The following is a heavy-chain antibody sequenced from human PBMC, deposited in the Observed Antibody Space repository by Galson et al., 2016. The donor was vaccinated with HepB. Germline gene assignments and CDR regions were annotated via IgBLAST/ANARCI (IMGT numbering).Heavy chain of an antibody. J-gene: IGHJ4*02. CDR1: GFTFSSYA. D-gene: IGHD1-7*01. CDR2: ISGSGGST. CDR3: SKGITGTIRASSDY. Sequence: SLRLSCAASGFTFSSYAMSWVRQAPGKGLEWVSAISGSGGSTYYADSVKGRFTISRDNSKNTLYLQMNSLRAEDTAVYYCSKGITGTIRASSDYWGQGTLVTVSS. V-gene: IGHV3-23*01.